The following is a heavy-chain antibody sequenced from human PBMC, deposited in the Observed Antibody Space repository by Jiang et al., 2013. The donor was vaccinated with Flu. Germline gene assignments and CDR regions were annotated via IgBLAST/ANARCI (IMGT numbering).Heavy chain of an antibody. CDR1: GYTFTSYY. J-gene: IGHJ6*02. CDR3: ARRRKTVTTQGYYYYGMDV. D-gene: IGHD4-17*01. CDR2: INPSGGST. Sequence: EVKKPGASVKVSCKASGYTFTSYYMHWVRQAPGQGLEWMGIINPSGGSTSYAQKFQGRVTMTRDTSTSTVYMELSSLRSEDTAVYYCARRRKTVTTQGYYYYGMDVWGQGTTVTVSS. V-gene: IGHV1-46*01.